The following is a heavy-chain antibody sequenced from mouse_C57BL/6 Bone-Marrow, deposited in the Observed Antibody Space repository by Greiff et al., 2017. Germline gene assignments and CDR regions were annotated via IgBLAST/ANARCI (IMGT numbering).Heavy chain of an antibody. J-gene: IGHJ3*01. CDR2: IDPSDSYT. CDR3: ARGYDPFAY. Sequence: QVQLQQPGAELVMPGASVKLSCKASGYTFTSYWMHWVKQRPGQGLEWIGEIDPSDSYTNYNQKFKGKSTLTVDKSSSTAYMQLSSLTSEDSAVYYCARGYDPFAYWGQGTLGTVSA. CDR1: GYTFTSYW. V-gene: IGHV1-69*01. D-gene: IGHD2-2*01.